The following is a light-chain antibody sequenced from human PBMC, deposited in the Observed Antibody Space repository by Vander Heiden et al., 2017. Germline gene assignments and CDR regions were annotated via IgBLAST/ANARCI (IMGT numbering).Light chain of an antibody. J-gene: IGLJ2*01. V-gene: IGLV3-9*01. CDR2: RDS. CDR1: NIGSKS. CDR3: QVWDISTVI. Sequence: SYELTQPLSVSVALGQTATITCGGNNIGSKSVHWYQQRLGQAPVLVIYRDSNRPSGISERFSGSNSGNTATLTISRAQAGDEADYYCQVWDISTVIFGGRTKLTVL.